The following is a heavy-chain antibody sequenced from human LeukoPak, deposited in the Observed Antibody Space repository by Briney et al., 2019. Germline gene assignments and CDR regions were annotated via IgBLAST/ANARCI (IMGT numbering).Heavy chain of an antibody. D-gene: IGHD5-12*01. CDR2: IYYSGST. CDR3: ARVGRVATIIHYFDY. CDR1: GGSISSSSYY. Sequence: SETLSLTCTVSGGSISSSSYYWGWIRQPPGKGLEWIGSIYYSGSTYYNPSLKSRVTISVDTSKNQFSLKLSSVTAADTAVYYCARVGRVATIIHYFDYWGQGTLVTVSS. J-gene: IGHJ4*02. V-gene: IGHV4-39*07.